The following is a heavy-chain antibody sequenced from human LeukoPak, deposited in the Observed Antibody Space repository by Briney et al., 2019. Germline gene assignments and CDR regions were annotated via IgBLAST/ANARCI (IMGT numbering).Heavy chain of an antibody. CDR3: ARERGRYCSGGSCYRLEYFQH. V-gene: IGHV4-34*01. CDR2: TNHSGST. D-gene: IGHD2-15*01. CDR1: GGSFSGYY. Sequence: SETLSLTCAVYGGSFSGYYWSWIRQPPGKGREWIGETNHSGSTNYNPSLKSRVTISVDTSKNQFSLKLSSVTAADTAVYYCARERGRYCSGGSCYRLEYFQHWGQGTLVTVSS. J-gene: IGHJ1*01.